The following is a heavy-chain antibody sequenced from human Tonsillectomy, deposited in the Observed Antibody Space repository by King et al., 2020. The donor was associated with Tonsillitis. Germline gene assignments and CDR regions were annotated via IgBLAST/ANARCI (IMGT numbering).Heavy chain of an antibody. Sequence: VQLVESGGVVVQPGGSLRLSCAASGFTFDDYTMHWVRQAPGKGLEWVSLITWDGGSTYYADSVKGRFTISRDNSKNSLYLQMNSLRTEDTALYYCAKDDRGWLQSSCIDYWGQGILVIVSS. CDR3: AKDDRGWLQSSCIDY. CDR2: ITWDGGST. D-gene: IGHD5-24*01. J-gene: IGHJ4*02. CDR1: GFTFDDYT. V-gene: IGHV3-43*01.